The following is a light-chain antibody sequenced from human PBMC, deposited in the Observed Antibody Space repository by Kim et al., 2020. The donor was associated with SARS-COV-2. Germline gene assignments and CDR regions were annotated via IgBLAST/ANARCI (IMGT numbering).Light chain of an antibody. CDR1: RSNIGSNT. J-gene: IGLJ3*02. CDR2: NKS. V-gene: IGLV1-44*01. CDR3: ATWDDTLEGPV. Sequence: GQRVTISCSGSRSNIGSNTVNWYQQVPGTAPKLLIFNKSRRPSGVPDRFSGSKSDTSASLVISGLQSEDEADYYCATWDDTLEGPVFGGGTKLTVL.